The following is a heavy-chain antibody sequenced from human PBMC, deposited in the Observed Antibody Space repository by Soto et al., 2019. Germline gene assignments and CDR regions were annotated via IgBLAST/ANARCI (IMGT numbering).Heavy chain of an antibody. V-gene: IGHV1-69*01. CDR3: ARTAYCGGDCYSYYFDY. Sequence: QVQLVRSGAEVKKPGSSVKVSCKASGGTFSSYAISWVRQAPGQGLEWMGGIIPIFGTANYAQKFHGRVTLTADESTTTACTELSGVRSGERAVYYCARTAYCGGDCYSYYFDYGGQGTLVTVSS. J-gene: IGHJ4*02. D-gene: IGHD2-21*02. CDR1: GGTFSSYA. CDR2: IIPIFGTA.